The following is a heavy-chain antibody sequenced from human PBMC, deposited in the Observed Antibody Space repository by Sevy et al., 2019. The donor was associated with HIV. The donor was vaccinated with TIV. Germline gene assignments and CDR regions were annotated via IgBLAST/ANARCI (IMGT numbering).Heavy chain of an antibody. J-gene: IGHJ6*03. CDR1: GGSISSSSYY. CDR2: IYYSGST. V-gene: IGHV4-39*01. CDR3: ARHREDGDRFYYYYYMDV. Sequence: SETLSLTCTVSGGSISSSSYYWGWIRQPPGKGLDWIGSIYYSGSTYYNPYLKSRVTISVDTSKNQFSLKLSSVTAADTAVYYCARHREDGDRFYYYYYMDVWGKGTTVTVSS. D-gene: IGHD7-27*01.